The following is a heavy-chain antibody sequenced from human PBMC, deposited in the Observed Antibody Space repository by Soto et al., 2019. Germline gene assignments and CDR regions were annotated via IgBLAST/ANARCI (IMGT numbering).Heavy chain of an antibody. D-gene: IGHD3-3*01. J-gene: IGHJ5*02. CDR1: GDTFTSYY. Sequence: ASLKVSCKAPGDTFTSYYLNWVRQAPGQGLEWIGVINPHGGSTKYAQKFKGRITMTRDTSRSTVYMELSRLRYDDTDIYYCARSSGGNFGIIIEGSNWFNPWGQGTLVIVP. CDR3: ARSSGGNFGIIIEGSNWFNP. CDR2: INPHGGST. V-gene: IGHV1-46*01.